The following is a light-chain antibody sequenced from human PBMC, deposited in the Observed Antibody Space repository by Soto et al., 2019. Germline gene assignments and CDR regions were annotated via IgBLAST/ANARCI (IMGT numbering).Light chain of an antibody. Sequence: QSALTQPASVSGSPGQSIAISCTGTSSDIGAYAYVSWYQQHPGKVPKLIVFDVNYRPSGVSSRFSGSKSGNTASLTISGLQAEDEADYYCSSYTTSNTRQIVFGTGTKLTVL. CDR1: SSDIGAYAY. CDR3: SSYTTSNTRQIV. CDR2: DVN. J-gene: IGLJ1*01. V-gene: IGLV2-14*03.